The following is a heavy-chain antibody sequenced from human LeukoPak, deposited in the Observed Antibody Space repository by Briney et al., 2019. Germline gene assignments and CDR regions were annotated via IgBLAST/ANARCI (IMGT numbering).Heavy chain of an antibody. CDR1: GYIFTYRC. D-gene: IGHD2-2*01. CDR2: STPFNGNT. Sequence: ASVMVSCKAAGYIFTYRCLHWVRQAPGQSLEWMGWSTPFNGNTNYAQKFQDRVTITRDRSMSTAYMELSSLRSEDTAMYYCASSYCSSTSCYQYWFDPWGQGTLVTVSS. J-gene: IGHJ5*02. CDR3: ASSYCSSTSCYQYWFDP. V-gene: IGHV1-45*02.